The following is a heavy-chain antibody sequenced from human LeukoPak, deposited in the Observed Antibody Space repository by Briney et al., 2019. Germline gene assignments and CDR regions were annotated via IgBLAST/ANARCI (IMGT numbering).Heavy chain of an antibody. CDR2: IYYSGST. V-gene: IGHV4-30-4*01. J-gene: IGHJ3*02. CDR1: GGSISSGDYY. D-gene: IGHD3-22*01. Sequence: SQTLSLTCTVSGGSISSGDYYWSWIRQPPGKGLEWIGYIYYSGSTYYNPSLKSRVTISVDTSKNQFSLKLSSVTAADTAMYYCATIPYYYDSSGPDDAFDIWGQGTMVTVSS. CDR3: ATIPYYYDSSGPDDAFDI.